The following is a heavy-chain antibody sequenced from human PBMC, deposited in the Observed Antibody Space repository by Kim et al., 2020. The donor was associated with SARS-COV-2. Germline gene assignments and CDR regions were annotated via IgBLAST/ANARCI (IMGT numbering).Heavy chain of an antibody. CDR3: AKSPNGAVEAYFDY. V-gene: IGHV3-30*18. Sequence: GGSLRLSCAASGFTFSSYGMHWVRQAPGKGLEWVAVISYDGSNKYYADSVKGRFTISRDNSKNTLYLQMNSLRAEDTAVYYCAKSPNGAVEAYFDYWGQG. J-gene: IGHJ4*02. CDR2: ISYDGSNK. D-gene: IGHD2-2*01. CDR1: GFTFSSYG.